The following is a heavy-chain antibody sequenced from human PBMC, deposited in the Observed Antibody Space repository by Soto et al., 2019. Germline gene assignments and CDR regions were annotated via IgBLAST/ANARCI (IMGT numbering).Heavy chain of an antibody. V-gene: IGHV1-46*01. CDR1: GYTFTSYY. D-gene: IGHD2-15*01. CDR2: INPNGGGT. CDR3: VRSYCSGGTCYSRGNFDY. J-gene: IGHJ4*02. Sequence: QVQLVQSGAEVKKPGASVKVSCKASGYTFTSYYIHWVRQAPGQGLEWMGMINPNGGGTNYAKKFQGGVTITKDTSTSTAYMELSSLRSEDTALYYCVRSYCSGGTCYSRGNFDYWGQGTLVTVSS.